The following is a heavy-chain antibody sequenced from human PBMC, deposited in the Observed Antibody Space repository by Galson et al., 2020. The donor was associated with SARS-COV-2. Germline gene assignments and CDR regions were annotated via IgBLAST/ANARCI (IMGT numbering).Heavy chain of an antibody. D-gene: IGHD3-10*01. CDR3: AKGTGFGELSTYYDY. Sequence: SLKISCAASGFTFDDYAMHWVRQAPGKGLEWVSGISWNSGSIGYADSVKGRFTISRDNAKNSLYLQMNSLRAEDMALYYCAKGTGFGELSTYYDYWGQGTLVTVSS. V-gene: IGHV3-9*03. J-gene: IGHJ4*02. CDR2: ISWNSGSI. CDR1: GFTFDDYA.